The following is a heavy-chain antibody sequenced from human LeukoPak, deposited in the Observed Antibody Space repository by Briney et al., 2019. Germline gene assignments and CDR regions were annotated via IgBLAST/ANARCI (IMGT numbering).Heavy chain of an antibody. J-gene: IGHJ4*02. CDR1: GNYW. CDR3: AKRDSGTSARVLSTNWYLGY. D-gene: IGHD6-13*01. Sequence: GGCLRLSCAASGNYWMHWVRQAPGKGLVWVSHINSDGSWTSYADSVKGRFTISKDNPKNTVYLQMTSLGAEDTAVYYYAKRDSGTSARVLSTNWYLGYWGQGTLVTVSS. V-gene: IGHV3-74*01. CDR2: INSDGSWT.